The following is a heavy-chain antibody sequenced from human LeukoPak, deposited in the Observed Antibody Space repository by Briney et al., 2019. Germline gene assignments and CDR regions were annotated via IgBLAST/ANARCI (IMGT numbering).Heavy chain of an antibody. J-gene: IGHJ4*02. D-gene: IGHD1-26*01. Sequence: GGSLRLSCAASGFSFNKSWMSWVRQAPGKGLEWVGRIKSKTNGGTTDYAAPVKGRFTISRDESINTLYLQMNSLKTEATALYYCTTDMLVGATFAYWGQGTLVTVSS. CDR2: IKSKTNGGTT. CDR1: GFSFNKSW. CDR3: TTDMLVGATFAY. V-gene: IGHV3-15*01.